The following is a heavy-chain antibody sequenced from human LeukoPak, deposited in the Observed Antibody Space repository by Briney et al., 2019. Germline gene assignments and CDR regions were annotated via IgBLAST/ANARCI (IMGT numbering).Heavy chain of an antibody. V-gene: IGHV3-23*01. J-gene: IGHJ4*02. CDR2: ISGSGGST. CDR1: GFTFSSYA. D-gene: IGHD6-19*01. Sequence: GGSLRLSCAASGFTFSSYAMSWVRQAPGKGLEWVSAISGSGGSTYYTDSVKGRFTISRDNSKNTLYLQMNSLRAEDTAVYYCAKAGSSGWSYYFDYWGQGTLVTVSS. CDR3: AKAGSSGWSYYFDY.